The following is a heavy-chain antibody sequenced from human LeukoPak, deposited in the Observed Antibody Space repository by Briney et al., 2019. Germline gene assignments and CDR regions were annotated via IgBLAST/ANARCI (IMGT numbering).Heavy chain of an antibody. Sequence: SETLSLTCTVSGGSISSYYWSWIRQPPGKGLEWIGYIYYSGSTNYNPSLKSRVTISVDTSKNQFSLKLSSVTAADTAVYYCAXXVHXFWSGYEYYFDYWGQGTLVTVSS. D-gene: IGHD3-3*01. CDR1: GGSISSYY. CDR2: IYYSGST. J-gene: IGHJ4*02. CDR3: AXXVHXFWSGYEYYFDY. V-gene: IGHV4-59*12.